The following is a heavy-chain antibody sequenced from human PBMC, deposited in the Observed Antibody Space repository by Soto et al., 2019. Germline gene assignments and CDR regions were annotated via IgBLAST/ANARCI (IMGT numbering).Heavy chain of an antibody. J-gene: IGHJ4*02. V-gene: IGHV3-33*01. CDR3: ARSSGSYYGSAFDY. CDR1: GFTFSSYG. Sequence: GGSLRLSCAASGFTFSSYGMHWVRQAPGKGLEWVAVKWYDGNNKYYAESVKGRFTISRDNSKNTLYLQINSLRAEDTAVYYCARSSGSYYGSAFDYWGQGTLVTVSS. CDR2: KWYDGNNK. D-gene: IGHD1-26*01.